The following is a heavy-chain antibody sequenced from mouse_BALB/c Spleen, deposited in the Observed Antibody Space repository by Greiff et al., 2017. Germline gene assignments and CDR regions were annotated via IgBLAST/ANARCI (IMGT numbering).Heavy chain of an antibody. D-gene: IGHD2-1*01. J-gene: IGHJ4*01. CDR1: GFTFSSYG. CDR3: ARHRDGNEGGYAMDY. Sequence: EVQLVESGGDLVKPGGSLKLSCAASGFTFSSYGMSWVRQTPDKRLEWVATISSGGSYTYYPDSVKGRFTISRDNAKNTLYLQMSSLKSEDTAMYYCARHRDGNEGGYAMDYWGQGTSVTVSS. CDR2: ISSGGSYT. V-gene: IGHV5-6*01.